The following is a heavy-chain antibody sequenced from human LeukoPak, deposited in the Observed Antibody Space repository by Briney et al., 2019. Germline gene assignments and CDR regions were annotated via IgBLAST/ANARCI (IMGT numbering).Heavy chain of an antibody. V-gene: IGHV1-18*01. CDR1: GYTFTNYG. J-gene: IGHJ4*02. CDR2: ISPYNGNT. D-gene: IGHD6-19*01. Sequence: ASVKVSCKASGYTFTNYGIIWVRQAPGQGLEWMGWISPYNGNTKYAQKFQGRVAMTTDTSTNTVYMDLRSLGSDDTALYYCARSHSGSLRAPFDYWGRGTLVAVSS. CDR3: ARSHSGSLRAPFDY.